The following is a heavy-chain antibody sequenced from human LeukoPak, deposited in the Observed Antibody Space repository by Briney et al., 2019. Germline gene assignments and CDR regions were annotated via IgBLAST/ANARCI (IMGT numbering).Heavy chain of an antibody. J-gene: IGHJ4*02. CDR1: GFTFSSYG. CDR2: ISYDGSNK. V-gene: IGHV3-30*03. D-gene: IGHD4-17*01. Sequence: GGSPRLSCAASGFTFSSYGMHWVRQAPGKGLEWVAVISYDGSNKYYADSVKGRFTISRDNSKNTLYLQMNSLRAEDTAVYYCTRGPLYGDYVRQNLDYWGQGTLVTVSS. CDR3: TRGPLYGDYVRQNLDY.